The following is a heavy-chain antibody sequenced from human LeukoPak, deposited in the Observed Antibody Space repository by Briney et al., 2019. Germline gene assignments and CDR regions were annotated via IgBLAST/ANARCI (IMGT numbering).Heavy chain of an antibody. Sequence: PGGSLRLSCAASGFTFSSYWMHWVRQAPGKGLEWVSAISDSGGATNYADSVKGRFTTSRDNSKNTLYLQMNSLRAEDTAVYYCAKRSCSGGSCNFDYWGQGTLVTVSS. CDR2: ISDSGGAT. V-gene: IGHV3-23*01. CDR1: GFTFSSYW. D-gene: IGHD2-15*01. J-gene: IGHJ4*02. CDR3: AKRSCSGGSCNFDY.